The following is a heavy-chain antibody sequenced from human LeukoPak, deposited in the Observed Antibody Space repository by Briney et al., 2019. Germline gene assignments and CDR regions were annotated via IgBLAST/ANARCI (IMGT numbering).Heavy chain of an antibody. Sequence: PGGSLRLSCAASGFTFSSYAMHWVRQAPGKGLEWVAVISYDGSNKYYADSVKGRFTISRDNAMNSLYLLMNSLRAEDTAVYYCARDYSYGDSIDYWGQGALVTVSS. V-gene: IGHV3-30-3*01. CDR1: GFTFSSYA. D-gene: IGHD4-17*01. CDR3: ARDYSYGDSIDY. J-gene: IGHJ4*02. CDR2: ISYDGSNK.